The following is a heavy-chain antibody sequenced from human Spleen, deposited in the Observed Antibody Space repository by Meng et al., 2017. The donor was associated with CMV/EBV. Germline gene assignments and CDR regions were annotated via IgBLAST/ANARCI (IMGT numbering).Heavy chain of an antibody. CDR1: GFTFSDYN. CDR3: ARDRGYSYGYAFDY. Sequence: GESLKISCAASGFTFSDYNMNWIRQAPGKGLEWVSCITSSGSTIYYADSVKGRFTVSRDNAKNSLYLQIDSLRAEDTAVYYCARDRGYSYGYAFDYWGQGTLVTVSS. CDR2: ITSSGSTI. D-gene: IGHD5-18*01. V-gene: IGHV3-11*04. J-gene: IGHJ4*02.